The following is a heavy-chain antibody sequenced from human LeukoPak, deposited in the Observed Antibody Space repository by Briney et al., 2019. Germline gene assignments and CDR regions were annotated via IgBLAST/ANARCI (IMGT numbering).Heavy chain of an antibody. V-gene: IGHV4-59*11. J-gene: IGHJ4*02. CDR2: IYYSGST. D-gene: IGHD5-12*01. Sequence: SETLSLTCTVSGGSISSHYWSWIRQPPGKGLEWIGYIYYSGSTNYNLSLKSRVTISVDTSKNQFSLKLSSVTAADTAVYYCARAIKGDCFDYWGQGTLVTVSS. CDR1: GGSISSHY. CDR3: ARAIKGDCFDY.